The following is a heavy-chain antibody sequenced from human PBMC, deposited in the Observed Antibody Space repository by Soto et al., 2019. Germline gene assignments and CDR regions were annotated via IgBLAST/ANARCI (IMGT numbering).Heavy chain of an antibody. CDR3: AKMEFEYDFWSMFDP. V-gene: IGHV3-23*01. J-gene: IGHJ5*02. CDR1: GFTFSSYA. Sequence: PGCSLRLSCAASGFTFSSYAMSWVRQAPGKGLEWVSAISGSGGSTYYADSVKGRFTISRDNSKNTLYLQMNSLRAEDTAVYYCAKMEFEYDFWSMFDPWGQGTLVTASS. CDR2: ISGSGGST. D-gene: IGHD3-3*01.